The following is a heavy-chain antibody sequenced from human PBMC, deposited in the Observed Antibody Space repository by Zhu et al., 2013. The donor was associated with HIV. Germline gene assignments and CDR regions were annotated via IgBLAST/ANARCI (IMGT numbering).Heavy chain of an antibody. CDR3: GTTGLTGVGAQDN. D-gene: IGHD1-26*01. J-gene: IGHJ4*02. V-gene: IGHV1-18*01. CDR2: ISGYNGKT. Sequence: QDQLVQSGAEMKKPGASVKVSCKASGYIFTSFGISWVRQAPGQSLEWMGWISGYNGKTNYARNLQDRVTMTIDTSTSTAYMELRSLRSDDTAVYYCGTTGLTGVGAQDNWGQGTLGHRVL. CDR1: GYIFTSFG.